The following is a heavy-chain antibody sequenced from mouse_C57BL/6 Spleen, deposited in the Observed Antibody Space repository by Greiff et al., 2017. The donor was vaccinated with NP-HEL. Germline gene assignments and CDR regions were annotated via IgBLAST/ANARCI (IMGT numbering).Heavy chain of an antibody. CDR1: GFTFSDYG. D-gene: IGHD4-1*01. CDR3: ASRTGASWFAY. CDR2: ISSGSSTI. J-gene: IGHJ3*01. V-gene: IGHV5-17*01. Sequence: EVQVVESGGGLVKPGGSLKLSCAASGFTFSDYGMHWVRQAPEKGLEWVAYISSGSSTIYYADTVKGRFTISRDNAKNTLCLQMTSLRSEDAAMYYCASRTGASWFAYWGQGTLVTVSA.